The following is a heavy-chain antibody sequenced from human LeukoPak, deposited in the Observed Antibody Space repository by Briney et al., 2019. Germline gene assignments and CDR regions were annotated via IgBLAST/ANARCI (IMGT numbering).Heavy chain of an antibody. J-gene: IGHJ6*03. CDR1: GFTFSSYS. D-gene: IGHD2-2*01. CDR2: ISSSSSYI. Sequence: GGSLRLSCAASGFTFSSYSMNWVRQAPGKGLEWVSSISSSSSYIYYADSVKGRFTISRDNAKNSLYLQMNGLRAEDTAVYYCAREIKYCSSTSCAPFFYYYYMDVWGKGTTVTVSS. CDR3: AREIKYCSSTSCAPFFYYYYMDV. V-gene: IGHV3-21*01.